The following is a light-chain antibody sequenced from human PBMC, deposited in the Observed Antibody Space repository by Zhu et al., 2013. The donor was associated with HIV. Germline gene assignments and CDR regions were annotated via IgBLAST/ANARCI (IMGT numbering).Light chain of an antibody. V-gene: IGKV3D-15*01. J-gene: IGKJ2*01. Sequence: EIVMTQSPATLSVSPGERATLSCRASQTVSYRHIAWYHQKPGQPPRLVIYDASRRATGIPARFSGSGSGTDFTLTISSLQPEDFATYYCQQSYSTPYTFGQGTKLEIK. CDR3: QQSYSTPYT. CDR2: DAS. CDR1: QTVSYRH.